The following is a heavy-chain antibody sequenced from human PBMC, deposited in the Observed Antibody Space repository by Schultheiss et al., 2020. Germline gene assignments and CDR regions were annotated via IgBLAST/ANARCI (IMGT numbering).Heavy chain of an antibody. CDR3: ARTYSGNCHY. CDR2: IIPILGTA. CDR1: GGTFSSYA. Sequence: SVKVSCKASGGTFSSYAISWVRQAPGQGLEWMGRIIPILGTANYAQKFQGRVTITADESTSTAYMELRGLNSDDTAVYYCARTYSGNCHYWGQGTQVTVSS. V-gene: IGHV1-69*11. J-gene: IGHJ4*02. D-gene: IGHD1-26*01.